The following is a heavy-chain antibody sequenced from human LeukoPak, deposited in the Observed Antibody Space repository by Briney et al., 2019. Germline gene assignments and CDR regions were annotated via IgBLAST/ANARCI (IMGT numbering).Heavy chain of an antibody. V-gene: IGHV1-18*01. Sequence: ASVKVSCKASGYTFTSYGITWLRQAPGQGLEWMGWISAASGNTNYAQKLQGRVTMTTDTSTGTAYMELRSLRSDDTAVYYCARDQGQFDYWGQGTLVTVSS. CDR2: ISAASGNT. J-gene: IGHJ4*02. CDR3: ARDQGQFDY. CDR1: GYTFTSYG.